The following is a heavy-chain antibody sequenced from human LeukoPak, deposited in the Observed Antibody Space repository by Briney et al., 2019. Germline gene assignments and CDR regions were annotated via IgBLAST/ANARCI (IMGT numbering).Heavy chain of an antibody. V-gene: IGHV4-34*01. Sequence: SETLSLTCAVYGGSFSGYYWSWIRQPPGKGLEWIGEINHSGSTNYNPSLKSRVTISVDTSKNQSSLKLSSVTAADTAVYYCARSLRLSPLLPFDYWRQGTLVTVSS. CDR3: ARSLRLSPLLPFDY. CDR1: GGSFSGYY. J-gene: IGHJ4*02. D-gene: IGHD2-15*01. CDR2: INHSGST.